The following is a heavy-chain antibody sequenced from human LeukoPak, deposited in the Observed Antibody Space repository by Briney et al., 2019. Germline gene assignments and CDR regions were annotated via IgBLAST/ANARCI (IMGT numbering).Heavy chain of an antibody. J-gene: IGHJ6*03. D-gene: IGHD2-2*01. V-gene: IGHV4-59*01. Sequence: SETLSLPCSISGDSISSYYCSWIRQPPGKGLEWIGYISYSGTTNYNPSLKSRVTISVDTSKNQFSLKLSSVTAADTAVYYCARAVRGCGSSTCQIYFYYLDVWGKGTTVTVS. CDR2: ISYSGTT. CDR1: GDSISSYY. CDR3: ARAVRGCGSSTCQIYFYYLDV.